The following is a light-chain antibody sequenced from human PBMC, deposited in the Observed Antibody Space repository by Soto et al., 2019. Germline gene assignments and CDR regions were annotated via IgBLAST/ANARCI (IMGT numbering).Light chain of an antibody. Sequence: ETVLTQSPGTLSLSPGEGATLSCRASQSVSSNLAWYQQKPGQAPRLLIYGASTRATGIPARFSGSGSGTEFTLTISSLQSEDFAVYYCQQYNNWPGTFGQGTKVDIK. CDR3: QQYNNWPGT. V-gene: IGKV3-15*01. CDR1: QSVSSN. CDR2: GAS. J-gene: IGKJ1*01.